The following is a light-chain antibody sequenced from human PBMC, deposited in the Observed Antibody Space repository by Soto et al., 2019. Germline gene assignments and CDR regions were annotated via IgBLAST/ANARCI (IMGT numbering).Light chain of an antibody. CDR1: SSDVGGYNY. V-gene: IGLV2-8*01. J-gene: IGLJ1*01. CDR2: EVS. Sequence: QAVVTQPPSASGSSGQSVTISCTGTSSDVGGYNYVSWYQQYPGKVPKLMIYEVSERPSGVPDRFSGSKSGNTASLTVSGLQAEDEADYYCISYAGTAYVFGTGTKVTVL. CDR3: ISYAGTAYV.